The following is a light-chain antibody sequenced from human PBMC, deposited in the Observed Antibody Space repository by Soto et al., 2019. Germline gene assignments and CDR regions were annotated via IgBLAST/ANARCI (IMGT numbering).Light chain of an antibody. Sequence: EIVMTQSPATLSVSPGERATLSCRASQSVSSNLAWYQQKPGQAPRLLIYGASTRATGIPARFSGSGSGTEFTLTISILEPEDFAVYYCQQYNNWPWTFGQGTKVEIK. J-gene: IGKJ1*01. V-gene: IGKV3-15*01. CDR1: QSVSSN. CDR3: QQYNNWPWT. CDR2: GAS.